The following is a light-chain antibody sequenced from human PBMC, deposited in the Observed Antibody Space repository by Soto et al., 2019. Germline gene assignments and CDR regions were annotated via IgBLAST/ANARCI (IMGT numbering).Light chain of an antibody. CDR3: CSFAGSYIWV. V-gene: IGLV2-11*01. CDR2: DVS. CDR1: SSDVGGYNY. J-gene: IGLJ2*01. Sequence: QSVLTQPRSVSGSPGQSVTISCTGTSSDVGGYNYVSWYQQHPGKVPKVIMYDVSKRPSGVPDRFSGSKSGDTASLTISGLQAEDEADYYCCSFAGSYIWVFGGGTQLTVL.